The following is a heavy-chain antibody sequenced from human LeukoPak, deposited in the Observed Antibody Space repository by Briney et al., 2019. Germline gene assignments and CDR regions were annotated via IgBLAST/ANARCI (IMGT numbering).Heavy chain of an antibody. CDR2: MNPNSGNT. J-gene: IGHJ3*02. CDR3: ARALTYGFLVALWGPTRDNDAFDI. CDR1: GYTFTSYD. Sequence: ASVKVSCKASGYTFTSYDINWVRQATGQGLEWMGWMNPNSGNTGYAQKFQGRVTITRNTSISTAYMELSSLRSEDTAVYYCARALTYGFLVALWGPTRDNDAFDIWGQGTMVTVSS. V-gene: IGHV1-8*03. D-gene: IGHD3-16*01.